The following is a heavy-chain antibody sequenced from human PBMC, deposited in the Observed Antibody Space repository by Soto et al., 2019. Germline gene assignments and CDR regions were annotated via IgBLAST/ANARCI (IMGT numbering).Heavy chain of an antibody. CDR3: ARDPEAVSHWFDP. D-gene: IGHD6-19*01. V-gene: IGHV1-18*01. CDR2: ISAYNGNT. Sequence: GASVKVSCKASGGTFSSNPISWVRQAPGQGLEWMGWISAYNGNTNYAQKLQGRVTMTTDTSTSTAYMELRSLRSDDTAVYYCARDPEAVSHWFDPWGQGTLVTVSS. CDR1: GGTFSSNP. J-gene: IGHJ5*02.